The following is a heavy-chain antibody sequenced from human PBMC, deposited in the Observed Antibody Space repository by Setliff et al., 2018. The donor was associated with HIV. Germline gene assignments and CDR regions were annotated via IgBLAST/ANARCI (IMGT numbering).Heavy chain of an antibody. CDR2: VNEDNGDR. D-gene: IGHD5-12*01. J-gene: IGHJ4*02. V-gene: IGHV1-18*01. Sequence: ASVKVSCKTSGRSFSSYAVSWVRQAPGQGLEWMGWVNEDNGDRNFAPSVQGRIALTTDTSTNTAYMELTNLRSDDTALYFCVRDEKRAAGGSMYYFDYWGQGTLVTVSS. CDR3: VRDEKRAAGGSMYYFDY. CDR1: GRSFSSYA.